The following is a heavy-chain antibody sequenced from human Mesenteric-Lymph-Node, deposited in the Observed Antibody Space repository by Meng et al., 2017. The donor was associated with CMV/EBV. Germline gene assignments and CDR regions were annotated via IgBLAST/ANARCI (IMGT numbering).Heavy chain of an antibody. CDR3: ARGGGYSYAQDY. D-gene: IGHD5-18*01. CDR1: GDSFSPFA. Sequence: SVKVSCKASGDSFSPFAVSWVRQAPGKGLEWMGAIIPIIGTANYAQKFQGRVTVTTDESTNTAYMELSSLTSEDTAVYYCARGGGYSYAQDYWGQGTLVTVSS. CDR2: IIPIIGTA. V-gene: IGHV1-69*05. J-gene: IGHJ4*02.